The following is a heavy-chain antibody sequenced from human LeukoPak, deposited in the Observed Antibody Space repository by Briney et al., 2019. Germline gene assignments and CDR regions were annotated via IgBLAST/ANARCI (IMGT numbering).Heavy chain of an antibody. Sequence: KPSETLSLTCTVSGGSISSYYWSWIRQPPGKGLEWIGYIYYSGSTNYNPSLKSRVTISVDTSKNQFSLKLSSVTAADTAVYYCAREDDSSGYSAFDIWGQGTMVTVSS. CDR2: IYYSGST. D-gene: IGHD3-22*01. J-gene: IGHJ3*02. CDR1: GGSISSYY. V-gene: IGHV4-59*01. CDR3: AREDDSSGYSAFDI.